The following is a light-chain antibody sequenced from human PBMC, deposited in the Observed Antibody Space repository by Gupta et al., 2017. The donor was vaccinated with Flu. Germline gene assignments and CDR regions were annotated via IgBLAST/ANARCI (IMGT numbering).Light chain of an antibody. CDR3: QQLNSYPT. CDR2: AAS. Sequence: SPSFLSASVGDRVTITCRASQGISSYLAWYQQKPGKAPKLLIYAASTLQSGVPSRFSGSGSGTEFTLTISSRQPEDFATYYCQQLNSYPTFGQGTRLEIK. CDR1: QGISSY. J-gene: IGKJ5*01. V-gene: IGKV1-9*01.